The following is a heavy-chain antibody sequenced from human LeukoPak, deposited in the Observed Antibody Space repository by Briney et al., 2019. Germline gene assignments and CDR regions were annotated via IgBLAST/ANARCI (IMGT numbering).Heavy chain of an antibody. CDR2: IRSKANSYAT. Sequence: GGSLRLSCAASGFTFSGSAMHWVRQASGKGLEWVGRIRSKANSYATAYAASVKGRFTISRDDSKNTAYLQMNSLKTEDTAVYYCTRHEGDYYYYYGMDVWGQGTTVTVSS. J-gene: IGHJ6*02. CDR1: GFTFSGSA. D-gene: IGHD3-16*01. V-gene: IGHV3-73*01. CDR3: TRHEGDYYYYYGMDV.